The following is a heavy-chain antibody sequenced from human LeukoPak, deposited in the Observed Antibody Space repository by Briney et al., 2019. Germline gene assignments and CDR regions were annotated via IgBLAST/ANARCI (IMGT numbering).Heavy chain of an antibody. CDR1: GFTFSSYA. Sequence: GGSLRLSCAASGFTFSSYAMSWVRQAPGKGLEWVSATSGSGGSTYYADSVKGRFTISRDNSKNTLYLQMNSLRAEDTAVYYCAKRTPYSSGSYYFDYWGQGTLVTVSS. CDR3: AKRTPYSSGSYYFDY. CDR2: TSGSGGST. D-gene: IGHD3-22*01. J-gene: IGHJ4*02. V-gene: IGHV3-23*01.